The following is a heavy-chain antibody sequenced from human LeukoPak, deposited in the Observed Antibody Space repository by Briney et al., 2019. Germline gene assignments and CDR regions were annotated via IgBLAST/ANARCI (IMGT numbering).Heavy chain of an antibody. J-gene: IGHJ3*02. V-gene: IGHV1-58*01. CDR2: IIVGSGIT. CDR1: GLTFSNSA. D-gene: IGHD4-23*01. Sequence: SVKVSCKTSGLTFSNSAVQWVRQARGQPLAWIGWIIVGSGITNYAQKVQERITITRDMSTSTAFMELRSLGSEDTAVYYCAAEIYGGNSDCCSFDIWGQGTVVTVSS. CDR3: AAEIYGGNSDCCSFDI.